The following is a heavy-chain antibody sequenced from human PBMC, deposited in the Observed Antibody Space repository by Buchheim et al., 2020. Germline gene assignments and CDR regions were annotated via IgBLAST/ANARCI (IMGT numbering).Heavy chain of an antibody. Sequence: QLQLQESGPGLVKPSETLSLTCTVSGGSISSSSYYWGWIRQPPGKGLEWIGSIYYSGSTYYNPSLKSRVTISVDTSKNQFSLKLSAVTAADTAVYYCAREGHRFLEWLLPEYYYYYGMDVWGQGTTDTVSS. J-gene: IGHJ6*02. CDR1: GGSISSSSYY. V-gene: IGHV4-39*07. CDR3: AREGHRFLEWLLPEYYYYYGMDV. D-gene: IGHD3-3*01. CDR2: IYYSGST.